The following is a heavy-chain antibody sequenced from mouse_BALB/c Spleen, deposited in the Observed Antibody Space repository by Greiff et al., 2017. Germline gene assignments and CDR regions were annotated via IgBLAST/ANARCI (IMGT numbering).Heavy chain of an antibody. CDR3: AASMDY. Sequence: EVKVVESGGGLVKLGGSLKLSCAASGFTFSSYYMSWVRQTPEKRLELVAAINSNGGSTYYPDTVKGRFTISRDNAKNTLYLQMSSLKSEDTALYYCAASMDYWGQGTSVTVSS. CDR1: GFTFSSYY. CDR2: INSNGGST. J-gene: IGHJ4*01. V-gene: IGHV5-6-2*01.